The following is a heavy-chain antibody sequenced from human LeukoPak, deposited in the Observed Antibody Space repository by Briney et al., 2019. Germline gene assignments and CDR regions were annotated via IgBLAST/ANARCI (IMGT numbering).Heavy chain of an antibody. D-gene: IGHD2/OR15-2a*01. V-gene: IGHV3-21*01. CDR1: GCTFSSYN. CDR2: ISSSSDYI. CDR3: ARGKTSQNIVTRQTYNWFDP. J-gene: IGHJ5*02. Sequence: GGSLRLSCAASGCTFSSYNMNWVRQAPGKGLEWVSYISSSSDYIYYADSVKGRFTIFRDNAKHFLFLQMKSLTAEDTADYYWARGKTSQNIVTRQTYNWFDPWGQGTLVTVSS.